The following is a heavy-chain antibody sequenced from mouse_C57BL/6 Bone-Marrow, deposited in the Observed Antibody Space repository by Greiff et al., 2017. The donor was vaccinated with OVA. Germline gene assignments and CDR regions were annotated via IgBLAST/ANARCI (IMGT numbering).Heavy chain of an antibody. Sequence: QVQLQQSGPGLVAPSQSLSITCTVSGFSLTSYAISWVRQPPGKGLEWLGVIWTGGGTNYNSALKSRLSISKDNSKSQVFLKMNSLQTDDTARYYCAITYYGSSWYFDVWGTGTTVTVSS. CDR1: GFSLTSYA. CDR2: IWTGGGT. J-gene: IGHJ1*03. CDR3: AITYYGSSWYFDV. V-gene: IGHV2-9-1*01. D-gene: IGHD1-1*01.